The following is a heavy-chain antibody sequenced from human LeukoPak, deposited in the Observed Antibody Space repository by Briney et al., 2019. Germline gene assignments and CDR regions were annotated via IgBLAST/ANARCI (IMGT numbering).Heavy chain of an antibody. V-gene: IGHV3-53*01. CDR1: GFTVSSNY. CDR3: AELGITMIGDV. CDR2: IYSGGGT. J-gene: IGHJ6*04. D-gene: IGHD3-10*02. Sequence: PGGSLRLSCAASGFTVSSNYMSWVRQAPGKGLEWVSVIYSGGGTFYADSVKGRFTISRDNAENSLYLQMNSLRAEDTAVYYCAELGITMIGDVWGRGTTVTISS.